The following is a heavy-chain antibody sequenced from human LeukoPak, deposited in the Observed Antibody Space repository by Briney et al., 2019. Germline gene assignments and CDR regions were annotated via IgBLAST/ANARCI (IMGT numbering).Heavy chain of an antibody. CDR3: ARGLVTTGFDY. Sequence: SVKVSCKASGGTFSNYTISWVRQAPGQGLEWMGRIIPILGIINYAQRFQDRVTITADKSTSTAYMELSSLRPKDTAVYYCARGLVTTGFDYWGQGTLVTVSS. D-gene: IGHD4-17*01. CDR2: IIPILGII. V-gene: IGHV1-69*02. CDR1: GGTFSNYT. J-gene: IGHJ4*02.